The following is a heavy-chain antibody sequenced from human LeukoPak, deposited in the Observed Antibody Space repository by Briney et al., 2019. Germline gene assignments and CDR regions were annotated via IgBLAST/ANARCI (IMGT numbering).Heavy chain of an antibody. D-gene: IGHD2-2*02. J-gene: IGHJ6*03. CDR2: ISYSGSA. Sequence: SETLSLTCSVSGGSIGSSDYYWGWVRQPPGKGLEWIGSISYSGSAYYNPSLRSRVTISVDTSKNQFSLKLSSVTAADTAVYYCARSRYCSSTSCYRYYYYMDVWGKGATVTVSS. CDR1: GGSIGSSDYY. CDR3: ARSRYCSSTSCYRYYYYMDV. V-gene: IGHV4-39*07.